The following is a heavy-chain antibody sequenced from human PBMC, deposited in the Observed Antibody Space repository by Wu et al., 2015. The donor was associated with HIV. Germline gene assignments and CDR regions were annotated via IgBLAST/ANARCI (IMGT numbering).Heavy chain of an antibody. V-gene: IGHV1-2*02. D-gene: IGHD2-15*01. CDR1: GYTFTDYF. Sequence: QVHLVQFGGEVKKPGSSVKVSCKTSGYTFTDYFMHWVRQAPGQGLEWMGWTNVNTGGTNYAPKFQDRVTMTRDTSISTAYMELSRLTSDDTAIYYCARDELFRVDDAFDMWGQGTMVIVSS. CDR2: TNVNTGGT. J-gene: IGHJ3*02. CDR3: ARDELFRVDDAFDM.